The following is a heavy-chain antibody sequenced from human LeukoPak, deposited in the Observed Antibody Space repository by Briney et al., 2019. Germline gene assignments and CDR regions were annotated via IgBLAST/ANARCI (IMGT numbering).Heavy chain of an antibody. J-gene: IGHJ4*02. Sequence: PGGSLRLSCAASGFTFSSYGMHWVRQAPGKGLEWVAFIRYDGSNKYYADSVKGRFTISRDNSKNTLYLQMNSLRAEDTAVYYCAKDRQRVRGTFDYWGQGTLVTVSS. V-gene: IGHV3-30*02. D-gene: IGHD3-10*01. CDR3: AKDRQRVRGTFDY. CDR1: GFTFSSYG. CDR2: IRYDGSNK.